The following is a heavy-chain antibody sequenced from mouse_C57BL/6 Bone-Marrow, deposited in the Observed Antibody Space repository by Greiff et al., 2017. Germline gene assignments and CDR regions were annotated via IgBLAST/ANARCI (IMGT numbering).Heavy chain of an antibody. D-gene: IGHD1-1*01. Sequence: EVQRVESGGDLVKPGGSLKLSCAASGFTFSSYGMSWVRQTPDKRLEWVATISSGGSYTYYPDSVKGQFTISRDNAKNTLYLQMSSLKSEDTAMYYCARRYYGSSYFDVWGTGTTVTVSS. J-gene: IGHJ1*03. CDR1: GFTFSSYG. V-gene: IGHV5-6*01. CDR2: ISSGGSYT. CDR3: ARRYYGSSYFDV.